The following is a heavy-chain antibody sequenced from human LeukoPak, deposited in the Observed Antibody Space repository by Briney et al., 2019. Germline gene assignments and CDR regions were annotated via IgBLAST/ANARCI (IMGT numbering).Heavy chain of an antibody. D-gene: IGHD5-12*01. CDR2: IIPIFGIA. J-gene: IGHJ4*02. CDR1: GGTFISYA. Sequence: SVKVSCKASGGTFISYAISWVGQAPGQGLEWMGRIIPIFGIANYAQKFQGRVTITADKSTSTAYMELSSLRSEDTAVYYCARYSGYNSFDYWGQGTLVTVSS. CDR3: ARYSGYNSFDY. V-gene: IGHV1-69*04.